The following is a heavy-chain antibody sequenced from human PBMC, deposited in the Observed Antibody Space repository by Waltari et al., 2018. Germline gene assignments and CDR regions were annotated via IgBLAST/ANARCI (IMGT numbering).Heavy chain of an antibody. CDR1: GSTFTGYY. CDR3: ARPKYSSSSNWFDP. Sequence: QVQLVQSGAEVTKPGASVKVSCKASGSTFTGYYMHWVPQAPGQGLEWMGWINPNSGGTNYAQKFQGRVTMTRDTSISTAYMELSRLRSDDTAVYYCARPKYSSSSNWFDPWGQGNLVTVSS. J-gene: IGHJ5*02. D-gene: IGHD6-13*01. CDR2: INPNSGGT. V-gene: IGHV1-2*02.